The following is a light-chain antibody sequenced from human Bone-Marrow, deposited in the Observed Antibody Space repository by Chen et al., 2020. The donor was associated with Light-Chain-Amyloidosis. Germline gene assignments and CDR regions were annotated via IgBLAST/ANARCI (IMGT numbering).Light chain of an antibody. CDR1: QSVSLSY. CDR2: GAT. CDR3: QQYGSSLWT. J-gene: IGKJ1*01. Sequence: EIVLAQSPGTLSLSPGEGATLSCRASQSVSLSYLAWYQQKPGQAPRLLIYGATSRAAGIPDRFSGSGSGTDFTLTICRLEPEDFAVYYCQQYGSSLWTFGQGTKVELK. V-gene: IGKV3-20*01.